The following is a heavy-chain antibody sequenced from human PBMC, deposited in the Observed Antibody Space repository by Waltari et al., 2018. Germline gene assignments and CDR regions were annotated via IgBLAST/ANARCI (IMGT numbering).Heavy chain of an antibody. CDR1: GGSISSGSYY. CDR2: IYTSGST. D-gene: IGHD5-12*01. CDR3: ASGDGYNYGGPFDY. J-gene: IGHJ4*02. Sequence: QVQLQESGPGLVKPSQTLSLTCTVSGGSISSGSYYWSWIRQPAGKGLEWIGRIYTSGSTNYNPSLKSRVTISVDTSKNQFSLKLSSVTAADTAVYYCASGDGYNYGGPFDYWGQGTLVTVSS. V-gene: IGHV4-61*02.